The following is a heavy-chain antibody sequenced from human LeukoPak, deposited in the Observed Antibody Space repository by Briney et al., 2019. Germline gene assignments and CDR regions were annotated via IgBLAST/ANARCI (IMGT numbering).Heavy chain of an antibody. CDR2: INPSGGST. CDR3: AREDRRYCSSTSCPNDY. J-gene: IGHJ4*02. D-gene: IGHD2-2*01. V-gene: IGHV1-46*01. Sequence: ASVKVSCKASGYTFTSCYMHWVRQAPGQGLEWMGIINPSGGSTSYAQKFQGRVTMTRDTSTSTVYMELSSLRSEDTAVYYCAREDRRYCSSTSCPNDYWGQGTLVTVSS. CDR1: GYTFTSCY.